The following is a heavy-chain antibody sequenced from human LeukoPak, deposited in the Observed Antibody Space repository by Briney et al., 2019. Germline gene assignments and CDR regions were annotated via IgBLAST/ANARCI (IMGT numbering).Heavy chain of an antibody. J-gene: IGHJ5*02. Sequence: GGSLTISCMGSGYPFTSYWMGWVRQIPGKGLEWMAIISPGAPTTKYSPSFQGPFTISGDKPNSTAYLQWSGLKAWDTAVYYCARQGYSSGWYSGGGEGFWFYPWGQGTLVAVSS. CDR1: GYPFTSYW. D-gene: IGHD6-13*01. CDR2: ISPGAPTT. CDR3: ARQGYSSGWYSGGGEGFWFYP. V-gene: IGHV5-51*01.